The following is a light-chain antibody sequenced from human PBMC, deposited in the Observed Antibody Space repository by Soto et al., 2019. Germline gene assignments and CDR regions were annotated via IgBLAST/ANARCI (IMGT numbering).Light chain of an antibody. CDR2: EAS. Sequence: QSALTQPASVSGSPGQSITISCTGTSSDVGSYNLVSWYQQHPGKAPALIIYEASKRPSGVSNRFSGSKSGNTASLTISGLQAEDEADYSCCSYVGSENYVFGTGTKVTVL. CDR3: CSYVGSENYV. J-gene: IGLJ1*01. V-gene: IGLV2-23*01. CDR1: SSDVGSYNL.